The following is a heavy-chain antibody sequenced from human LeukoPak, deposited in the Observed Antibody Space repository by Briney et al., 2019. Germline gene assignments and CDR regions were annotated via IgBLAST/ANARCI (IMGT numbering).Heavy chain of an antibody. CDR2: ISAYNGNT. CDR1: GYGFTLYY. CDR3: ARVAYSSGWPYYFDY. Sequence: ASVKVSCKASGYGFTLYYIHWVRQAPGQGLEWMGGISAYNGNTNYAQKLQGRVTMTTDTSTSTAYMELRSQRSDDTAVYYCARVAYSSGWPYYFDYWGQGTLVTVSS. D-gene: IGHD6-19*01. J-gene: IGHJ4*02. V-gene: IGHV1-18*04.